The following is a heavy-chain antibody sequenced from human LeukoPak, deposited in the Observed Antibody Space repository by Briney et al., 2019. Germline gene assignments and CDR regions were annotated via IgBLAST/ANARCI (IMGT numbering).Heavy chain of an antibody. J-gene: IGHJ6*03. Sequence: GASVKVSCKASGGTFSSYTISWVRQAPGQGLEWMGGIIPIFGTANYAQKFQGRVTITADKSTSTAYMELSSLRSEDTAVYYCAREAEDTAMVLGYYYYYMDVWGKGTTVTVSS. CDR1: GGTFSSYT. CDR2: IIPIFGTA. V-gene: IGHV1-69*06. D-gene: IGHD5-18*01. CDR3: AREAEDTAMVLGYYYYYMDV.